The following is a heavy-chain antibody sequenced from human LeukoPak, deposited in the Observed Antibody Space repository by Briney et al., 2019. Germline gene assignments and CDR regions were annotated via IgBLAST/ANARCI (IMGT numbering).Heavy chain of an antibody. Sequence: GESLKISCKGSGYSFTSYWIGWVRQMPGKGLEWMGIIYPGDSDTRYSPSFQGQVTISADKSNSTAYLQWSSLKASDTAMFYCARSPKNVAYNSGLDYFDFWGQGTLVTVSS. J-gene: IGHJ4*02. CDR2: IYPGDSDT. CDR1: GYSFTSYW. V-gene: IGHV5-51*01. CDR3: ARSPKNVAYNSGLDYFDF. D-gene: IGHD5-12*01.